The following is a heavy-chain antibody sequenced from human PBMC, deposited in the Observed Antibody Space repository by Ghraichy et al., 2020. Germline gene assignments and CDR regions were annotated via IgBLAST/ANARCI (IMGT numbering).Heavy chain of an antibody. D-gene: IGHD1-14*01. CDR3: ARNRYAFDI. Sequence: SQTLSLTCTVSGGSISSYYWSWIRQPPGKGLEWIGYIYYSGSTNYNPSLKSRVTISVDTSKNQFSLKVSSVTAADTAVYYCARNRYAFDIWGQGTMVTVSS. CDR1: GGSISSYY. J-gene: IGHJ3*02. V-gene: IGHV4-59*01. CDR2: IYYSGST.